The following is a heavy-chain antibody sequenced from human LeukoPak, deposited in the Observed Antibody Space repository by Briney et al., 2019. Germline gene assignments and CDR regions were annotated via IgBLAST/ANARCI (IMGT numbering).Heavy chain of an antibody. CDR2: INPNSGGT. CDR3: ARASTYYYYYGMDV. V-gene: IGHV1-2*02. Sequence: ASVKVSCKASGYTFTGYYMHWVRQAPGQGLEWMGWINPNSGGTNYAQKFQGRVTMTRDTSSSTAYMELSRLRSDDTAVYYCARASTYYYYYGMDVWGQGTTVTVSS. J-gene: IGHJ6*02. CDR1: GYTFTGYY. D-gene: IGHD2-2*01.